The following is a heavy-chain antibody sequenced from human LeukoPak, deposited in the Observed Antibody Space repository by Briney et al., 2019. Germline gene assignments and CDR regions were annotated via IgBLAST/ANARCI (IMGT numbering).Heavy chain of an antibody. CDR1: GYTFTNYG. J-gene: IGHJ6*03. CDR3: ARGPDWNDYYYYYMDV. CDR2: ISVYNGYT. Sequence: ASVKVSCKASGYTFTNYGLTWVRQAPGQGLEWMGWISVYNGYTNYAQKFQGRVTITVDESTSTAYMELSSLRSEDTAVYYCARGPDWNDYYYYYMDVWGKGTTVTISS. V-gene: IGHV1-18*01. D-gene: IGHD1-1*01.